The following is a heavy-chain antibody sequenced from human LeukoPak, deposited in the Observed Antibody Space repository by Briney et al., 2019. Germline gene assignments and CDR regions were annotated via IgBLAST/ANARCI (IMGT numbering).Heavy chain of an antibody. Sequence: PSETLSLTCAVYGGSFSSYYWSWIRQPPGKGLEWIGYIYYSGSTNYNPSLKSRVTISVDTSRNQFSLKLSSVTAVDTAVYYCARVHKQYYYYAMDLWGQGTTVTVSS. J-gene: IGHJ6*02. CDR1: GGSFSSYY. D-gene: IGHD2-21*01. V-gene: IGHV4-59*01. CDR3: ARVHKQYYYYAMDL. CDR2: IYYSGST.